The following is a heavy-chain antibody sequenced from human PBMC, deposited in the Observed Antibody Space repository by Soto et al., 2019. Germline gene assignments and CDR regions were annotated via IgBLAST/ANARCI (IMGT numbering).Heavy chain of an antibody. CDR2: ISGSGGST. CDR1: GFTFSSYA. V-gene: IGHV3-23*01. D-gene: IGHD3-16*01. J-gene: IGHJ4*02. CDR3: AGLGGVINLYYFDY. Sequence: GGSLRLSCAASGFTFSSYAMSWVRQAPGKGLEWVSAISGSGGSTYYADSVKGRFTISRDNSKNTLYLQMNSLRAEDTAVYYCAGLGGVINLYYFDYWGQGTLVTVSS.